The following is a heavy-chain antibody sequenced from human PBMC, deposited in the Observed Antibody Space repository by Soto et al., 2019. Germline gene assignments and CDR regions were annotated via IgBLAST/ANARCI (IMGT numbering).Heavy chain of an antibody. CDR1: GYTFTSYG. D-gene: IGHD2-21*01. CDR3: ALARGIIRLWDY. CDR2: INAGNGNT. J-gene: IGHJ4*02. V-gene: IGHV1-3*01. Sequence: ASVKVSCKASGYTFTSYGVHWVRQAPGQRLEWMGWINAGNGNTKYSQKFQGRVTITRDTSASTAYMELSSLRSEDTAVYYCALARGIIRLWDYWGQGTLVTVSS.